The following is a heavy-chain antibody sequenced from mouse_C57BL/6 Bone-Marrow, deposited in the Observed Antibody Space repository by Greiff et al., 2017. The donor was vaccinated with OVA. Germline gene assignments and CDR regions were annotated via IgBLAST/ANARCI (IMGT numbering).Heavy chain of an antibody. Sequence: EVQLQQSGPVLVKPGASVKMSCKASGYTFTDYYMNWVKQSHGKSLEWIGVINPYNGGTSYNQKFKGKATLTVDKSSSTAYMELNSLTSEDSAVYYCARGNYVRRDYWGQGTSVTVSS. CDR1: GYTFTDYY. J-gene: IGHJ4*01. V-gene: IGHV1-19*01. D-gene: IGHD2-1*01. CDR3: ARGNYVRRDY. CDR2: INPYNGGT.